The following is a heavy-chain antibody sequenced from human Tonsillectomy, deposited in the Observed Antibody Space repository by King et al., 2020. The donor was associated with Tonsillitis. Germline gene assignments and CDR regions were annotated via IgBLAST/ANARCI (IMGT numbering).Heavy chain of an antibody. D-gene: IGHD3-16*01. J-gene: IGHJ4*02. Sequence: VQLQESGPGLVKPSQTLSLTCTVSGCSISRANYYWSWIRQPAGKGLEWIGRSYTNVSPDYNPSLKRRVTISLDTSKNQFSPRLTSVTAADTAVYYCAGSSFGTDDWGQGTLVTVSS. CDR2: SYTNVSP. CDR3: AGSSFGTDD. CDR1: GCSISRANYY. V-gene: IGHV4-61*02.